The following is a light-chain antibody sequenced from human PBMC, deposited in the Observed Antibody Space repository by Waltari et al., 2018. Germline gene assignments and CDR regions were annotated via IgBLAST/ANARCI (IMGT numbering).Light chain of an antibody. CDR3: LLSYRGGPR. V-gene: IGLV7-46*01. CDR1: TGAVTGGHF. Sequence: QAVVTQEPSLTVSPGGTVTLTCGSSTGAVTGGHFTYWFQQKPSQAPKTLIYDTHNRQAWVRSRSAGSLLGGKATLTRSGAQPEDEADYYCLLSYRGGPRFGGGTKLTVL. CDR2: DTH. J-gene: IGLJ2*01.